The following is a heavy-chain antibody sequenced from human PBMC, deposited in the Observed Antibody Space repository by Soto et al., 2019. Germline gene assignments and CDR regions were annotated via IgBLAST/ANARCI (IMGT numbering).Heavy chain of an antibody. CDR2: INHSGST. Sequence: SETLSLTCAVYGGSFSGYYWSWIRQPPGKGLEWIGEINHSGSTNYNPSLKSRVTISVDTSKNQFSLKLSSVTAADTAVYYCARDRGSYDSKAGFDYWGQGTLVTVSS. D-gene: IGHD3-22*01. J-gene: IGHJ4*02. CDR3: ARDRGSYDSKAGFDY. V-gene: IGHV4-34*01. CDR1: GGSFSGYY.